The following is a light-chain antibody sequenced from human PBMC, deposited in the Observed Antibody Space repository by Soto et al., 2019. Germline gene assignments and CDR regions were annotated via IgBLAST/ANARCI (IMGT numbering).Light chain of an antibody. J-gene: IGKJ2*01. Sequence: DIHMTQSPSTLSASVGDRITITCRASQDVSQWLAWYQHKPGKAPKLLIYKASTLESRVSSRFSGRGSGTEFTLSIRDLQPDDFATYYCQQYSSDLNTFGQGTKLEIK. CDR2: KAS. CDR3: QQYSSDLNT. V-gene: IGKV1-5*03. CDR1: QDVSQW.